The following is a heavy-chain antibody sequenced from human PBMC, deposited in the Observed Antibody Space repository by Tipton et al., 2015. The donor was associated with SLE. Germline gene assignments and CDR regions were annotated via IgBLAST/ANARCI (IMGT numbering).Heavy chain of an antibody. CDR2: IYYSGST. Sequence: TLSLTCTVSGDSISSGGYYWSWIRQHPGKGLEWVGYIYYSGSTYYNPSLKSRVSMSEDTSMNRFSLKVKSVTAADTAVYYCAGSRQNHGDFWNWEGYMDVWGKGTTVTVS. J-gene: IGHJ6*03. CDR3: AGSRQNHGDFWNWEGYMDV. V-gene: IGHV4-31*03. CDR1: GDSISSGGYY. D-gene: IGHD3-3*01.